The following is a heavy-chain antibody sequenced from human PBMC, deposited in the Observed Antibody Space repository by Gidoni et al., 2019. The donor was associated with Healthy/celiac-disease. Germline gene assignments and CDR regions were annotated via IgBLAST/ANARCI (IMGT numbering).Heavy chain of an antibody. D-gene: IGHD3-22*01. CDR3: AKDPYYDSSGYYFGDAFDI. Sequence: EVQLVESGGGLVQPGGSLRRSCAASGFPFSSSAMSGVRQAPGKGLEWGSAMSGSGGSTYYADSVKGRFTISRYNSKNTLYLQMNSLRAEDTAVYYWAKDPYYDSSGYYFGDAFDIWGQGTMVTVSS. CDR2: MSGSGGST. J-gene: IGHJ3*02. V-gene: IGHV3-23*04. CDR1: GFPFSSSA.